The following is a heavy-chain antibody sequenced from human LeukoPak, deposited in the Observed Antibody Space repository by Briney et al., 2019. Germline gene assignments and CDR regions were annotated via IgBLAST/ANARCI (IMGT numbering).Heavy chain of an antibody. CDR1: GITVSSDY. CDR3: VSDHGDSKLLN. V-gene: IGHV3-53*01. Sequence: PGGSLRLSCAASGITVSSDYMSWVRQAPGKGLEWVSIIYSSDTTHYADSVKGRFTISRDNSKNTLYLQMNSLRAEDTAVYYCVSDHGDSKLLNLGEGTLVTVSS. J-gene: IGHJ1*01. D-gene: IGHD3-10*01. CDR2: IYSSDTT.